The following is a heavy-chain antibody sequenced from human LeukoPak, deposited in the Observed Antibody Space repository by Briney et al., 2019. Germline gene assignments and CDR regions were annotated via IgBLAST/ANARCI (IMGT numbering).Heavy chain of an antibody. CDR2: ISAYNGNT. CDR1: GYTFTSYG. Sequence: ASVKVSCKASGYTFTSYGISWVPQAPGQGLECMGWISAYNGNTNYAQKLPGRVTMTTATSTSTAYRGLRNLTAEDPAVRHYARDRGQGSGWYVDYWGQGTLVTVCS. D-gene: IGHD6-19*01. CDR3: ARDRGQGSGWYVDY. V-gene: IGHV1-18*01. J-gene: IGHJ4*02.